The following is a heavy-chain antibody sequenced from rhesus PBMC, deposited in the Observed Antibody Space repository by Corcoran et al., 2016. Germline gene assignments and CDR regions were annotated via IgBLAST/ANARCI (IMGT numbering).Heavy chain of an antibody. CDR3: ARGVDYVRNYGLDS. D-gene: IGHD4-29*01. V-gene: IGHV4-169*01. CDR2: IYGSGSST. Sequence: QLQLQESGPGLVKPSETLSVTCAVSGGSISSSYWSWIRQAPGEGLEWIGYIYGSGSSTNYTPSLKSRVTLSVDKSKNQLSLKLSSVTTAETAVYYCARGVDYVRNYGLDSWGQGVVVTVSS. J-gene: IGHJ6*01. CDR1: GGSISSSY.